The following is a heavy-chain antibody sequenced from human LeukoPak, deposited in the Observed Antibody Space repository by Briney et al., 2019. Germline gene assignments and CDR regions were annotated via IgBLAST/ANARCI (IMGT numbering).Heavy chain of an antibody. CDR3: ARWASISRQPGGFFDH. CDR1: GDSVTNDFF. J-gene: IGHJ4*02. D-gene: IGHD3-16*01. V-gene: IGHV4-38-2*02. Sequence: SETLSLTSTVSGDSVTNDFFWGWVRQPPGKELEWIGSFCLGRDTYYRPSLKSRVTISVDTSKNQFSLNLDSVTAADTAVYYCARWASISRQPGGFFDHWGQGTLVTVSS. CDR2: FCLGRDT.